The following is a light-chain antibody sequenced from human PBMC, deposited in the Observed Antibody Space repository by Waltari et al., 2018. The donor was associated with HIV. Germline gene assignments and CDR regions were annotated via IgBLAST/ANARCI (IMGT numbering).Light chain of an antibody. J-gene: IGKJ3*01. Sequence: DVQVTQSPSSLSASVGDSVTITCRASQNIDNYLNWYQQKSGGAPKLLIYAASSLQNGVPSRFSARGSGTDFTLTISSVQPEDFAIYYCQQTYSGVTFGPGTQIDVK. CDR2: AAS. CDR3: QQTYSGVT. CDR1: QNIDNY. V-gene: IGKV1-39*01.